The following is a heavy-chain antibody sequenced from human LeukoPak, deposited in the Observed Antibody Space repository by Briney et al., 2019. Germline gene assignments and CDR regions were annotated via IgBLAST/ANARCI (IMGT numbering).Heavy chain of an antibody. Sequence: GGSLRLSCAASGFTFSSYGMHWVRQAPGKGLEWVAVISYDGSNKYYADSVKGRFTISRDNSKNTLYLQMNSLRAEDTAVCYCAKDRGDGYNYFDYWGQGTLVTVSS. CDR1: GFTFSSYG. CDR2: ISYDGSNK. D-gene: IGHD5-24*01. V-gene: IGHV3-30*18. J-gene: IGHJ4*02. CDR3: AKDRGDGYNYFDY.